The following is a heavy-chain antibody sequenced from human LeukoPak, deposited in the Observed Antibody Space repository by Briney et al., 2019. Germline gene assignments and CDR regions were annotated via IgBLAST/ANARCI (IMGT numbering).Heavy chain of an antibody. Sequence: PSETLSLTCTVSGGSISSGSYYWSWIRQPAGKGLEWIGRIYTSGSTNYNPSLKSRVTISVDTSKNQFSLKLSSVTAADTAVYYCARVLAAAGNNWFDPWGQGTLVTVSS. J-gene: IGHJ5*02. D-gene: IGHD6-13*01. CDR3: ARVLAAAGNNWFDP. CDR1: GGSISSGSYY. CDR2: IYTSGST. V-gene: IGHV4-61*02.